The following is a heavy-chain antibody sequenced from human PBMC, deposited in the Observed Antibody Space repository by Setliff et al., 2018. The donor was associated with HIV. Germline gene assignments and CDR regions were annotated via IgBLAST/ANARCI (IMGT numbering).Heavy chain of an antibody. CDR3: AKLLGNGGNSDPFDI. CDR1: GFTFSSYW. J-gene: IGHJ3*02. D-gene: IGHD2-21*01. CDR2: INQDGSEK. V-gene: IGHV3-7*03. Sequence: TGGSLRLSCAASGFTFSSYWMSWVRQAPGKGLEWVANINQDGSEKYSVDSVKGRFTISRDNSKESLYLQMNSLTTEDTALYYCAKLLGNGGNSDPFDIWGQGTTVTVSS.